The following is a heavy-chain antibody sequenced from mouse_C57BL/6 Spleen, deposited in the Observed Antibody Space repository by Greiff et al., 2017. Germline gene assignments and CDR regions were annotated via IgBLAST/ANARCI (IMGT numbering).Heavy chain of an antibody. J-gene: IGHJ1*03. Sequence: EVHLVESGGGLVKPGGSLKLSCAASGFTFSSYAMSWVRQTPEKRLEWVATISDGGSYTDYPDNVKGRFTITRDNAKNNLYLQVSHLKSEHTAMYTSVRDALIYYYCSSYEYFDDWGKGTTVTVSS. CDR2: ISDGGSYT. CDR3: VRDALIYYYCSSYEYFDD. V-gene: IGHV5-4*01. D-gene: IGHD1-1*01. CDR1: GFTFSSYA.